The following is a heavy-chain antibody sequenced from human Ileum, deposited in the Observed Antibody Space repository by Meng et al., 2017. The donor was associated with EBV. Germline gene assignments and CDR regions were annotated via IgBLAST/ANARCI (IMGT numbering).Heavy chain of an antibody. CDR1: GYTFTNYD. J-gene: IGHJ4*02. D-gene: IGHD5-24*01. CDR2: MNPKTGTA. CDR3: VRTLERGDY. Sequence: QVQLGHAGAEVKKPGASVKVSCKASGYTFTNYDISWVRQATGQGLEWMGWMNPKTGTAHYAQKFQGRVSMTRDTSITTAYMELSSLTSEDTAVYYCVRTLERGDYWGQGTLVTVSS. V-gene: IGHV1-8*01.